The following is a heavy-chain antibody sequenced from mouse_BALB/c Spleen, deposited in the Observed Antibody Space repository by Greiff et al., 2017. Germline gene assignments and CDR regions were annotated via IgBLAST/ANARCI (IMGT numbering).Heavy chain of an antibody. Sequence: VKLQESGPGLVAPSQSLSITCTVSGFSLTSYDISWIRQPPGKGLEWLGVIWTGGGTNYNSAFMSRLSISKDNSKSQVFLKMNSLQTDDTAIYYCVRAYYGNYVYFDYWGQGTTLTVSS. CDR3: VRAYYGNYVYFDY. D-gene: IGHD2-10*01. J-gene: IGHJ2*01. CDR2: IWTGGGT. CDR1: GFSLTSYD. V-gene: IGHV2-9-2*01.